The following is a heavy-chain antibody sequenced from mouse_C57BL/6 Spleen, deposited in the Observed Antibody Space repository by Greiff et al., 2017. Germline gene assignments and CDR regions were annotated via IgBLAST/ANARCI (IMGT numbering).Heavy chain of an antibody. V-gene: IGHV1-18*01. Sequence: VQLQQSGPELVKPGASVKIPCKASGYTFTDYTMDWVKQSHGKSLEWIGDINPYNGGTIYNQKFKGKATLTVDKSSSTAYLELRSLTSEDTAVYCCERSEGFCYAMDYWGQGTSVTVSS. J-gene: IGHJ4*01. CDR1: GYTFTDYT. CDR2: INPYNGGT. CDR3: ERSEGFCYAMDY.